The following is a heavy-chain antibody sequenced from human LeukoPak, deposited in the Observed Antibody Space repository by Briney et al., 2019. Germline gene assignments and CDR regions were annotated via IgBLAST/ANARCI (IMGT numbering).Heavy chain of an antibody. J-gene: IGHJ4*02. CDR3: ARLILGITVTTPDY. Sequence: PSETLSLTCTVSGASISNYYWTWIRQPPGKGLEWIGYYYYGGSTEYNPSLKSRVTISVDTFKNQFSLKLSSVTAADTAVYYCARLILGITVTTPDYWGQGTLVTVSS. CDR2: YYYGGST. CDR1: GASISNYY. D-gene: IGHD4-11*01. V-gene: IGHV4-59*08.